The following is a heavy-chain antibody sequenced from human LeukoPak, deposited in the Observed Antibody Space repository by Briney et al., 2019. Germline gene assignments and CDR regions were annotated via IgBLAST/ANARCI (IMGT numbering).Heavy chain of an antibody. CDR1: GYTFTSYD. Sequence: ASVKVSCKASGYTFTSYDINWVRQATGQGLEWMGWMNPNSGNTGYAQNFQARVTMHRNTSISTAYMELSSLRSEDTAVYYCARPYDTSGRSPNDAFDIWGQGTMVTVSS. CDR2: MNPNSGNT. D-gene: IGHD3-22*01. CDR3: ARPYDTSGRSPNDAFDI. J-gene: IGHJ3*02. V-gene: IGHV1-8*01.